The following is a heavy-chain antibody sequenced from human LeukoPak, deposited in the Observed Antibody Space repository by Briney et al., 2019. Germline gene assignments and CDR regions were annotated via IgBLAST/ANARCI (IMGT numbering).Heavy chain of an antibody. CDR1: GFTFSTFP. V-gene: IGHV3-30*10. J-gene: IGHJ6*03. D-gene: IGHD1-7*01. CDR2: ISNDGAHT. Sequence: PGGSLRLSCAASGFTFSTFPMHWVRQAPGQGLQWVAVISNDGAHTYYTHSVKGRFTISRDNSKNTLFLEMNRLTTEDTAVYYCARGAGTTVYYIDVWGYGTTVTVSS. CDR3: ARGAGTTVYYIDV.